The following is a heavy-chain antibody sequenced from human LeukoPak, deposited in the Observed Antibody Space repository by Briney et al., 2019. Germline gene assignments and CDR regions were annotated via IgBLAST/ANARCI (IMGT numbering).Heavy chain of an antibody. CDR3: ARNLVGKTDFDY. V-gene: IGHV1-3*01. J-gene: IGHJ4*02. CDR1: GYTFSDYA. D-gene: IGHD6-19*01. Sequence: ASVKVSCKASGYTFSDYAMHCVRQAPGQRLEWMGWINASNGDTKYSQKFQGRVTITWDTSASTVHMELSSLRSEDTAVYYCARNLVGKTDFDYWGQGTLVTVSS. CDR2: INASNGDT.